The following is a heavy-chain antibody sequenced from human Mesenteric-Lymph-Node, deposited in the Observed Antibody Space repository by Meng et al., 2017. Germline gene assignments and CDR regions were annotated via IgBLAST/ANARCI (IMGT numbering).Heavy chain of an antibody. CDR1: GGFVSSGGYY. D-gene: IGHD6-19*01. V-gene: IGHV4-31*03. J-gene: IGHJ4*02. CDR2: IYYSGST. CDR3: ARVSSGWDYFDY. Sequence: QVQLQESGPGLVKPSQPLSLHCTVSGGFVSSGGYYWTWIRQHPGKGLEWFGHIYYSGSTFYNPSLKRRVIISIDTSKNQFSLNLRSVTAADTAVYYCARVSSGWDYFDYWGQGTLVTVSS.